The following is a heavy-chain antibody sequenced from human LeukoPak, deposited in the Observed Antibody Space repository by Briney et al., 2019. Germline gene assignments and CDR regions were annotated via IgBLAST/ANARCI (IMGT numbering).Heavy chain of an antibody. V-gene: IGHV3-30*02. J-gene: IGHJ6*03. CDR3: AKDSVRYYYYYYMDV. CDR2: IRYDGSNK. Sequence: SGGSLRLSCAASGFTFSSYGMHWVRQAPGKGLEWVAFIRYDGSNKYYADSVKGRFTISRDNSKNTLYLQMNSLRAEDTAVYYCAKDSVRYYYYYYMDVWGKGTTVTVSS. CDR1: GFTFSSYG. D-gene: IGHD1-1*01.